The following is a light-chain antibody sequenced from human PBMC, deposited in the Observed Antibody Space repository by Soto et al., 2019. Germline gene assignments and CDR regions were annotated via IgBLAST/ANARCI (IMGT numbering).Light chain of an antibody. CDR2: TNI. Sequence: QSVLTQPPSASGTPGQRVTISCSGSSSNIGINTVNWYRQLPGAAPKLLIYTNIQRPSGVPDRFSASKSGTSDSLAIGGLQSEDEADYYCAAWGDSLDGYVFGSGTKVTVL. V-gene: IGLV1-44*01. CDR1: SSNIGINT. J-gene: IGLJ1*01. CDR3: AAWGDSLDGYV.